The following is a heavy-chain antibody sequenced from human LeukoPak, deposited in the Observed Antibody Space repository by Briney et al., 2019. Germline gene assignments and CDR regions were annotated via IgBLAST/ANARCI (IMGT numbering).Heavy chain of an antibody. CDR2: IFYSGST. CDR1: GGSISRYY. CDR3: ARVWVRRGIDY. D-gene: IGHD3-10*01. V-gene: IGHV4-59*01. Sequence: PSETLSLTCSVSGGSISRYYWTWIRQPPGKGLEWIGYIFYSGSTNYNPSLKSRVTMSVDTSKNQFSLKLRSVTAADTAVYYCARVWVRRGIDYWGQGTLVTVSS. J-gene: IGHJ4*02.